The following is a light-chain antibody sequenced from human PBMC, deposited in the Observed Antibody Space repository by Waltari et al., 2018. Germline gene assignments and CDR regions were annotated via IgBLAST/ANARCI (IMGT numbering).Light chain of an antibody. CDR3: QAWDSSTYV. V-gene: IGLV3-1*01. Sequence: SYELTQPPSVSVSQGQTASITCSGDKLGDQSACWYQQKPGQSPVLVIYLDTKRPSAIPERFSGSKSGNTATLTISGTQTMDEADYYCQAWDSSTYVFGTGTKVTVL. J-gene: IGLJ1*01. CDR1: KLGDQS. CDR2: LDT.